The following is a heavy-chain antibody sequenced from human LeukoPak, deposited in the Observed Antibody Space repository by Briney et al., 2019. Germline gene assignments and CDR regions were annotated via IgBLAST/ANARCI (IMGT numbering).Heavy chain of an antibody. CDR2: ITGGGDYI. Sequence: GGSLRLSCAASGFTFNTFNMNWVRQAPGKGLEWVPSITGGGDYIYYADSVKGRFTTSRDNAKNSLSLQLNSLRVEDTAVYYCARGHYDVLAASYKWTPDYWGQGTLVTVSS. J-gene: IGHJ4*02. V-gene: IGHV3-21*01. CDR1: GFTFNTFN. CDR3: ARGHYDVLAASYKWTPDY. D-gene: IGHD3-9*01.